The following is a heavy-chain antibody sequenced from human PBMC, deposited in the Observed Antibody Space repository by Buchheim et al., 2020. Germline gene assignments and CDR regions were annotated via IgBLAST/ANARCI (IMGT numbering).Heavy chain of an antibody. CDR2: INPDSGGT. CDR1: GYTFTYYY. Sequence: QMQLVQSGAEVKKPGVSVKVSCKASGYTFTYYYMHWVRQAPGQGPEWMGWINPDSGGTNHAQKFQGRVTMTRDTSISTAYMELNRLRSDDTAVYYCARGAAPALLDYWGQGTL. V-gene: IGHV1-2*02. J-gene: IGHJ4*02. CDR3: ARGAAPALLDY. D-gene: IGHD6-13*01.